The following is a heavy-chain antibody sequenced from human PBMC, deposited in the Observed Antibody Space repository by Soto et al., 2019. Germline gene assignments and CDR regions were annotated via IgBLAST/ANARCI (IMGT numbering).Heavy chain of an antibody. CDR3: AKADGQQWLIPHLDN. J-gene: IGHJ4*02. CDR1: VYRFSSSW. D-gene: IGHD6-19*01. Sequence: PGESLKISCQGTVYRFSSSWIGWVRQKPGKGLEWLGNVYPSDSDVRYSPAFEGQVTISADNSINTAYLQLLNLKASDTAQYYCAKADGQQWLIPHLDNWGQGTLVTVSS. CDR2: VYPSDSDV. V-gene: IGHV5-51*01.